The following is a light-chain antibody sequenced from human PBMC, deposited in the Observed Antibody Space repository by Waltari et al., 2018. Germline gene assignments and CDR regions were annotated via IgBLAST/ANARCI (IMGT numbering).Light chain of an antibody. CDR3: QSYDRILGGVV. CDR1: KSNSGYY. Sequence: QSVLTQPPSVSGAPGQTVTISCTGKKSNSGYYVYWYKLIQGQAPKWLLKDSETRFSDPVSIFKADTSASRVINGLQPEDEAEYYCQSYDRILGGVVFGGGTKVTVL. J-gene: IGLJ2*01. CDR2: DSE. V-gene: IGLV1-40*01.